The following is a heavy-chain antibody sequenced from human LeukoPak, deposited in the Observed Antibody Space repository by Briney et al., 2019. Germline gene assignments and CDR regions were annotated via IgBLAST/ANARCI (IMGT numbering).Heavy chain of an antibody. CDR2: INHSGST. J-gene: IGHJ4*02. CDR1: GGSFSGYY. V-gene: IGHV4-34*01. CDR3: ARGAWSSFDY. Sequence: PSETLSLTCAVYGGSFSGYYWSWIRQPPGKGLEWIGEINHSGSTNYNPSLKSRVTISVDTSENQFSLKLSSVTAADTAVYYCARGAWSSFDYWGQGTLVTVSS. D-gene: IGHD3-3*01.